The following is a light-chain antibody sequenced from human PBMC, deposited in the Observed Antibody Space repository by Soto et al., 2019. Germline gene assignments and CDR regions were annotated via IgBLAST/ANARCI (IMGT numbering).Light chain of an antibody. J-gene: IGLJ2*01. CDR3: SSYGGYDNLI. CDR2: EVT. Sequence: QSALTQPPSASGSPGQSVTISCSGTSNDLGGFNYVSWYQQHPGKAPKLIIYEVTERPSGVPDRFSGSKSGNTASLTVSGLQAEDEADYYCSSYGGYDNLIFGGGTKVT. V-gene: IGLV2-8*01. CDR1: SNDLGGFNY.